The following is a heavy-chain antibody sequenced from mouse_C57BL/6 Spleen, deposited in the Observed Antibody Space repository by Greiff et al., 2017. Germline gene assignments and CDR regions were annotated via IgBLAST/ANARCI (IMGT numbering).Heavy chain of an antibody. CDR3: ARGYDYLYYFDY. CDR2: INPNNGGT. CDR1: GYTFTDYN. Sequence: EVQGVESGPELVKPGASVKMSCKASGYTFTDYNMHWVKQSHGKSLEWIGYINPNNGGTSYNQKFKGKATLTVNKSSSTAYMELRSLTSEDSAVYYCARGYDYLYYFDYWGQGTTLTVSS. D-gene: IGHD2-4*01. J-gene: IGHJ2*01. V-gene: IGHV1-22*01.